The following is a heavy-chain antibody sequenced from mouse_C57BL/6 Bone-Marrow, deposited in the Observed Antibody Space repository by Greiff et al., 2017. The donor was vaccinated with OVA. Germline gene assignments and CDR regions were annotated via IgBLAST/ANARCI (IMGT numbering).Heavy chain of an antibody. Sequence: VKLQESGPGLVAPSQSLSITCTVSGFSLTSYGVHWVRQPPGKGLEWLVVIWSDGSTTYNSALKSRLSISKDNSKSQVFLKMNSLQTDDTAMYYCARLGYDYDGGFAYWGQGTLVTVSA. CDR2: IWSDGST. CDR1: GFSLTSYG. D-gene: IGHD2-4*01. CDR3: ARLGYDYDGGFAY. V-gene: IGHV2-6*03. J-gene: IGHJ3*01.